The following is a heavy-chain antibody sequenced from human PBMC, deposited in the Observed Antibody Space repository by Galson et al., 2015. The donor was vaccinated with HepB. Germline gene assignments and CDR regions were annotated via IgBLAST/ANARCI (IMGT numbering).Heavy chain of an antibody. Sequence: LRLSCAASGFPFSTYTLNWVRQAPGKGLEWVSSTGSGSANIYYADSVKGRFTIARDNAKNSLYLQMNSLRVDDTAVYYCARDVGIRGGLDVWGQGTTVIASS. J-gene: IGHJ6*02. V-gene: IGHV3-21*01. CDR2: TGSGSANI. CDR3: ARDVGIRGGLDV. D-gene: IGHD2-15*01. CDR1: GFPFSTYT.